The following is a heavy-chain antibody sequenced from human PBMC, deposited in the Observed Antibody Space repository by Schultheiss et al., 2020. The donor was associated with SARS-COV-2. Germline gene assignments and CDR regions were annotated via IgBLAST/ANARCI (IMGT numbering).Heavy chain of an antibody. CDR3: YTWRPGMDV. J-gene: IGHJ6*02. D-gene: IGHD3-3*01. CDR1: GFTFSGSA. CDR2: IKSKTDGGTT. V-gene: IGHV3-15*01. Sequence: GGSLRLSCAASGFTFSGSAMHWVRQASGKGLEWVGRIKSKTDGGTTEYAAPVKGRFTISRDDSKNTLYLQMNSLKTEDTGVYYCYTWRPGMDVWGQGTTVTVSS.